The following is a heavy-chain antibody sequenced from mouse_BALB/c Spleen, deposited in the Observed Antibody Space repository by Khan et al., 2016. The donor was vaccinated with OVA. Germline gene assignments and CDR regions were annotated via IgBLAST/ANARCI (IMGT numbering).Heavy chain of an antibody. Sequence: EVQLQESGPGLVKPSQSLSLTCTVTGYSITSCYGCNLIRQFPGNKLEWMCFITYSGNTNYNPSLKSRISITPDTSKNQFFLQLNTVTTEDTATYYCARTARIKYWGKGSTLTVSS. CDR2: ITYSGNT. V-gene: IGHV3-1*02. CDR1: GYSITSCYG. J-gene: IGHJ2*01. D-gene: IGHD1-2*01. CDR3: ARTARIKY.